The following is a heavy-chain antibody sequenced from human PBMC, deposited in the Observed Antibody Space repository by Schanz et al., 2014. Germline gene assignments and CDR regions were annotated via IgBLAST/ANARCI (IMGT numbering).Heavy chain of an antibody. V-gene: IGHV3-23*01. D-gene: IGHD3-10*01. CDR3: AKYRGYYRVSGSYRELEY. CDR1: GFTFSGFW. CDR2: IGVDGTTT. J-gene: IGHJ4*02. Sequence: EVQLLESGGGLVQPGGSLRLSCAASGFTFSGFWMTWLRQAPGKGLEWVSVIGVDGTTTYYADSVKGRFTISRDNSKNTLYLQMNSLRPEDTAVYYCAKYRGYYRVSGSYRELEYWGQGTLVTVSS.